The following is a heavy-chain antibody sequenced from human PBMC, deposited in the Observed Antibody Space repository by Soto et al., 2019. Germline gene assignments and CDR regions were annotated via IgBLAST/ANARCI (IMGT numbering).Heavy chain of an antibody. J-gene: IGHJ4*02. Sequence: PXETLSLTCAVYGGSFSDYYWSWIRQPPGKGLEWIGEINHSGSTNYNPSLKSRVTISVDTSKNQFSLKLTSVTAADTAVYYCARSIAARGVEDVWGQGTLVTVSS. CDR1: GGSFSDYY. D-gene: IGHD6-6*01. CDR2: INHSGST. CDR3: ARSIAARGVEDV. V-gene: IGHV4-34*01.